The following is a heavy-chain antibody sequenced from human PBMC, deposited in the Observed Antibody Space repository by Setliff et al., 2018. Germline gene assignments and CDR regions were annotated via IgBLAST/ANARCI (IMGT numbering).Heavy chain of an antibody. CDR2: INDRGST. CDR3: ARGSEFYYGSGTIDS. Sequence: PSETLSLTCAVYGGSFSGYFWSWIRQPPGRGLEWIGEINDRGSTHYNPSLKSRISISIDTSKNQFSLNLISVTAADTAVYYCARGSEFYYGSGTIDSWGQGTLVTVSS. J-gene: IGHJ4*02. D-gene: IGHD3-10*01. CDR1: GGSFSGYF. V-gene: IGHV4-34*01.